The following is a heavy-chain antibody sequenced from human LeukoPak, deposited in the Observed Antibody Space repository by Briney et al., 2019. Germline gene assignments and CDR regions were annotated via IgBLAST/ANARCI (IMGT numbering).Heavy chain of an antibody. CDR3: ARGTPYNWNYLGDY. D-gene: IGHD1-7*01. CDR1: GFTFSSYS. CDR2: ISSSSSYI. J-gene: IGHJ4*02. V-gene: IGHV3-21*01. Sequence: SGGSLRLSCAASGFTFSSYSMNWVRHAPGKRLEWVSSISSSSSYIYYADSVKGRFTISRDNAKNSLYLQMNSLRAEDTAVYYCARGTPYNWNYLGDYWGQGTLVTVSS.